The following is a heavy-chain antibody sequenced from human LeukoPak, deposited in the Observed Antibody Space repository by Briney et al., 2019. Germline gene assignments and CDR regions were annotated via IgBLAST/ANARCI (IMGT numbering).Heavy chain of an antibody. J-gene: IGHJ5*02. CDR1: GYTFTDCY. D-gene: IGHD3-10*01. CDR3: ARDSGTTGEVKFDP. V-gene: IGHV1-2*02. CDR2: INPNSGVT. Sequence: ASVKVSCKASGYTFTDCYINWVRQAPGQGLEWIGWINPNSGVTNYAQKFQDRVTMTRDTSISTAYIELNFLRSDDTAVYYCARDSGTTGEVKFDPWGQGTLVTVSS.